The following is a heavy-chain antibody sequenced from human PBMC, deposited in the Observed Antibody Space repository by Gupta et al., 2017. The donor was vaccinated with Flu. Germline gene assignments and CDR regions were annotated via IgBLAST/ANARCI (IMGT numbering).Heavy chain of an antibody. J-gene: IGHJ4*02. CDR3: AKDWGLFPTTADY. Sequence: EVQLLESGGGLVQPGGSLRLSCAASAFTFSSYAMSWVRQAPGKGLEWVSAISGSGGSTYYADSVKGRFTISRDNSKNTLYLQMNSLRAEDTAVYYCAKDWGLFPTTADYWGQGTLVTVSS. D-gene: IGHD2-21*01. CDR1: AFTFSSYA. V-gene: IGHV3-23*01. CDR2: ISGSGGST.